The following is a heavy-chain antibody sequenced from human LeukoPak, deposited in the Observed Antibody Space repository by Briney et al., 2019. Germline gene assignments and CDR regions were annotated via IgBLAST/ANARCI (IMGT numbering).Heavy chain of an antibody. V-gene: IGHV1-2*06. CDR1: GYTFTGYY. J-gene: IGHJ6*02. CDR2: INPNSGGT. Sequence: AALVKVSCKASGYTFTGYYMHWVRQAPGQGLEWMGRINPNSGGTNYAQKFQGRVTMTRDTSISTAYMELSRLRSDDTAVYYCARNDYGALYGMDVWGQGTTVTVSS. D-gene: IGHD4-17*01. CDR3: ARNDYGALYGMDV.